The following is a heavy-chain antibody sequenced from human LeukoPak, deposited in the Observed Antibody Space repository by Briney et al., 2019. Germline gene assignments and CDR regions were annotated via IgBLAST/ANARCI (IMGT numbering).Heavy chain of an antibody. V-gene: IGHV3-30*02. Sequence: GGSLRLSCAASGFTSSSYGMHWVRQAPGKGLEWVAFIRYDGSNKYYADSVKGRFTISRDNSKNTLYLQMNSLRAEDTAVYYCAKDKGSSYTFDYWGQGTLVTVSS. CDR1: GFTSSSYG. CDR2: IRYDGSNK. J-gene: IGHJ4*02. CDR3: AKDKGSSYTFDY. D-gene: IGHD3-22*01.